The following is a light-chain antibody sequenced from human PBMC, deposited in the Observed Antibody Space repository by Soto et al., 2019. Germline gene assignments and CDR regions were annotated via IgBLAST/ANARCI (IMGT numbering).Light chain of an antibody. CDR2: DAP. Sequence: DIQMTQSPSTLSASVGDRVTITCRASQSISSWLAWYQQKPGKAPKLLIYDAPSLESGVPSRVSGSGSGTEFTLTISSLQPDDFATYYCQQYNSYRGTFGQGTKVEIK. CDR3: QQYNSYRGT. V-gene: IGKV1-5*01. CDR1: QSISSW. J-gene: IGKJ1*01.